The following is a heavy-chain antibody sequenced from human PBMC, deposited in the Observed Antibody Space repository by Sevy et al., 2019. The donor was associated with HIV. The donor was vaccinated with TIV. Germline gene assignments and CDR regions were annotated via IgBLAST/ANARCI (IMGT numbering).Heavy chain of an antibody. CDR1: GFTFSSHG. D-gene: IGHD4-17*01. J-gene: IGHJ4*02. CDR2: IYDDGRNK. Sequence: GGSLRLSCAASGFTFSSHGMLWVRQTPGKGLEWVAVIYDDGRNKYYADFVKGRFTMSRDNSKNTLHLQMNSLRAEDTALYYCARDSNDYGDYRLSYYFDYWGQGTLVTVSS. CDR3: ARDSNDYGDYRLSYYFDY. V-gene: IGHV3-33*01.